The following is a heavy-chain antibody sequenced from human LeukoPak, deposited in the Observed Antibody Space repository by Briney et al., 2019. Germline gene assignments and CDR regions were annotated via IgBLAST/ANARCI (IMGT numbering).Heavy chain of an antibody. CDR3: ARDDYGVFDAFDV. V-gene: IGHV4-59*08. CDR2: IYDGGNT. D-gene: IGHD3-16*01. CDR1: GGSIGSYY. J-gene: IGHJ3*01. Sequence: SETLSLTCTVSGGSIGSYYWTWIRQPPGEGLEWIGYIYDGGNTDYNPSLKSRVTLSADSSKNQLSLKLTSVTAADTAVYFCARDDYGVFDAFDVWGQGTVVTVSS.